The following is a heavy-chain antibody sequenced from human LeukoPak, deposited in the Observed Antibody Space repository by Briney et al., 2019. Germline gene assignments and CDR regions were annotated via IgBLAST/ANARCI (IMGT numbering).Heavy chain of an antibody. CDR2: ISGSGGST. CDR3: AKDSRQCLDY. Sequence: GGSLRLSCAASGFTFSSYGMSWVRQAPGKGLEWVSAISGSGGSTYYADSVKGRFTISRDNSENTLYLQMNSLRAEDTAVYYCAKDSRQCLDYWGQGTLVTVSS. J-gene: IGHJ4*02. CDR1: GFTFSSYG. D-gene: IGHD6-19*01. V-gene: IGHV3-23*01.